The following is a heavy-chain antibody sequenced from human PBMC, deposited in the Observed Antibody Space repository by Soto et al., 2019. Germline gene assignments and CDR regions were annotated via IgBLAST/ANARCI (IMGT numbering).Heavy chain of an antibody. CDR2: ISGSGGPT. V-gene: IGHV3-23*01. D-gene: IGHD6-25*01. J-gene: IGHJ4*02. Sequence: EVQLLESGGGLVQPGRSLRLSCAASGFTFSSYAMSWVRQAPGKGXXXXXXISGSGGPTYYADSVKGRFTISRDNSKNTLFLQMNSLRAEDTAVYYCAKFFVETGGSSGWPWSFHYWGQGTLVTVSS. CDR3: AKFFVETGGSSGWPWSFHY. CDR1: GFTFSSYA.